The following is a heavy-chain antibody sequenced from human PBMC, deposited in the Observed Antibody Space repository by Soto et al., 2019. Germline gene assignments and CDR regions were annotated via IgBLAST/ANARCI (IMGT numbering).Heavy chain of an antibody. CDR1: GYTFTSSY. V-gene: IGHV1-46*03. J-gene: IGHJ4*02. CDR3: TRSFMEGDY. D-gene: IGHD3-3*01. Sequence: QVQLVQSGAEVKKPGASVKVSCKASGYTFTSSYIHWVRQAPGQGLEWMAIINPNGGSTNYAQKFQGRVTVTRDTSTSTVYMELSSLTSEDTAVYYCTRSFMEGDYWGQGTLVTVSA. CDR2: INPNGGST.